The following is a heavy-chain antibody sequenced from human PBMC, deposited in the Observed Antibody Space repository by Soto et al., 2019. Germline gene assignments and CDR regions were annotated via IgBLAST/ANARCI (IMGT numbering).Heavy chain of an antibody. V-gene: IGHV4-34*01. CDR1: GGSFSGYY. CDR2: INHSGST. D-gene: IGHD6-6*01. CDR3: ARARSKKAARPLGGYYYMDV. J-gene: IGHJ6*03. Sequence: SETLSLTCAVYGGSFSGYYWSWIRQPPGKGLEWIGEINHSGSTNYNPSLKSRVTISVDTSKNQFSLKLSSVTAADTAVYYCARARSKKAARPLGGYYYMDVWGKGTTVTVSS.